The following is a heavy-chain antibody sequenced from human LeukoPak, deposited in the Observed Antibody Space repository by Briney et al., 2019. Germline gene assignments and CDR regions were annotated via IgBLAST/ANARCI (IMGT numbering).Heavy chain of an antibody. D-gene: IGHD3-10*01. J-gene: IGHJ5*02. CDR3: ARERGSGSYHPFDP. CDR2: IKQDGSEK. Sequence: GGSLRLSCAASGFTFSSYWMSWVRQAPGKGLEWVANIKQDGSEKYYVDSVKGRFTISRDNAKNSLYLQMNSLRAEDTAVYYCARERGSGSYHPFDPWGQGTLATVSS. CDR1: GFTFSSYW. V-gene: IGHV3-7*01.